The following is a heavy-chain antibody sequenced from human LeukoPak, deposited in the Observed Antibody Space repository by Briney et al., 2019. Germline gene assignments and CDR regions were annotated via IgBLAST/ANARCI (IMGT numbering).Heavy chain of an antibody. CDR3: ARDARPLITMVRGPYDY. CDR2: INPSGGST. D-gene: IGHD3-10*01. Sequence: ASVKVSCKASGYTFTSYYMHWVRQAPGQGLEWMGIINPSGGSTSYAQKFQGRVTMTRDTSTSTVYMELSSLRSEDTAVYYCARDARPLITMVRGPYDYGGQGTLVTVSS. V-gene: IGHV1-46*03. CDR1: GYTFTSYY. J-gene: IGHJ4*02.